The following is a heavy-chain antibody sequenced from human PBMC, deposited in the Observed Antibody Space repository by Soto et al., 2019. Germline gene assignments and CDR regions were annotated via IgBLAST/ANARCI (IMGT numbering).Heavy chain of an antibody. CDR3: AWKDYYYGMDV. J-gene: IGHJ6*02. CDR2: IIPIFGTA. CDR1: GCTFSSYA. Sequence: SVKVSCKASGCTFSSYAISWVRQAPGQGLEWMGGIIPIFGTANYAQKFQGRVTITADKSTSTAYMELSSLRSEDTAVYYCAWKDYYYGMDVWGQGTTVTVSS. V-gene: IGHV1-69*06. D-gene: IGHD1-1*01.